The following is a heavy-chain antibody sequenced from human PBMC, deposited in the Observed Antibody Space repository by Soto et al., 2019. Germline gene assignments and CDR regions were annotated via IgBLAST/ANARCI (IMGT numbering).Heavy chain of an antibody. CDR3: ARDVPNYGDFRYYYYGMDV. V-gene: IGHV3-21*01. J-gene: IGHJ6*02. D-gene: IGHD4-17*01. Sequence: GGSLRLSCAASGFTFSSYSMNWVRQAPGKGLEWVSSISSSSSYIYYADSVKGRFTISRDNAKNSLYLQMNSLRAEDTAVYYCARDVPNYGDFRYYYYGMDVWGQGTTVTVSS. CDR2: ISSSSSYI. CDR1: GFTFSSYS.